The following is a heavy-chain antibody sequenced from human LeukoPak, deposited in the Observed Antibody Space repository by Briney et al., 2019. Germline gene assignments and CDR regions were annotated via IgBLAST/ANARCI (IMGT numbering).Heavy chain of an antibody. J-gene: IGHJ5*02. CDR1: GFTFSSSA. D-gene: IGHD3-22*01. CDR3: ARPSNHYDTSGYRGFDP. V-gene: IGHV4-30-2*03. Sequence: LRLSCAASGFTFSSSAMSWVRQAPGKGLEWIGSILYSGSTYYNPSLKSRVTISVDTSKKQFSLKMSSVTAADTAVYYCARPSNHYDTSGYRGFDPWGQGTLVTISS. CDR2: ILYSGST.